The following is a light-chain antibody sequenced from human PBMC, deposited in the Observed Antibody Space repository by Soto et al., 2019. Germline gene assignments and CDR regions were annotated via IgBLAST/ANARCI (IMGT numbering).Light chain of an antibody. CDR3: QQRCHSFT. CDR1: QSVSTY. CDR2: DAS. Sequence: EIVLTQSPATLSLSPGERATLSCRASQSVSTYLAWYQQKPGQAPRLLIYDASTRATGIPARFSGSGSGTDFTLTISSLEPEDSAVYYCQQRCHSFTFGPGTKVDIK. J-gene: IGKJ3*01. V-gene: IGKV3-11*01.